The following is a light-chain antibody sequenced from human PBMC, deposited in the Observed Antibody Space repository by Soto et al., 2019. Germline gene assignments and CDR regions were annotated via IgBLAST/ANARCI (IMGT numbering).Light chain of an antibody. Sequence: MTQSPSSLSASVGDRVTITCRAGQSLLHSNGYNYLDWYLQKPGQSPQLLIYLGSNRASGVPDRFSGSGSGTDFTLKISRVEAEDVGVYYCMQALQTPITFGQGTRLE. CDR2: LGS. CDR3: MQALQTPIT. CDR1: QSLLHSNGYNY. V-gene: IGKV2-28*01. J-gene: IGKJ5*01.